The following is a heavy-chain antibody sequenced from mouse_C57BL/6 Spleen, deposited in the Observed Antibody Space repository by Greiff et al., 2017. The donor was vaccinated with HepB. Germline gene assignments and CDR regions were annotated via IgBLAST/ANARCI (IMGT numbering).Heavy chain of an antibody. J-gene: IGHJ3*01. V-gene: IGHV1-69*01. D-gene: IGHD2-5*01. Sequence: VQLQQPGAELVMPGASVKLSCKASGYTFTSYWMHWVKQRPGQGLEWIGEIDPSDSYTNYNQKFKGKSTLTVDKSSSTAYMQLSSLTSEDSAVYYCASGYSNYGFAYWGQGTLVTVSA. CDR2: IDPSDSYT. CDR1: GYTFTSYW. CDR3: ASGYSNYGFAY.